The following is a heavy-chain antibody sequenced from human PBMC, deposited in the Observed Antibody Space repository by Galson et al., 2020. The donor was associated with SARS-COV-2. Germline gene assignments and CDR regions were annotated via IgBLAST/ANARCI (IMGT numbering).Heavy chain of an antibody. Sequence: GGSLRLSCAASGFTFSSYGMHWVRQAPGKGLEWVAVISYDGSNKYYADSVKGRFTISRDNSKNTLYLQMNSLRAEDTAVYYCAKVSQQLGTNWFDPWGQGTLVTVSS. CDR2: ISYDGSNK. D-gene: IGHD6-13*01. CDR1: GFTFSSYG. CDR3: AKVSQQLGTNWFDP. J-gene: IGHJ5*02. V-gene: IGHV3-30*18.